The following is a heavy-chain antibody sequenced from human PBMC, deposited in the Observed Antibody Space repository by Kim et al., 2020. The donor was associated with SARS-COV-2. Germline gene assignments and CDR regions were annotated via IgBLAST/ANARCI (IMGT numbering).Heavy chain of an antibody. Sequence: SETLSLTCAVYGGSFSGYYWSWIRQPPGKGLEWIGEINHSGSTNYNPSLKSRVTISVDTSKNQFSLKLSSVTAADTAVYYCARLIVGISSSWKKKPVVCLDLWGRGTLVTVSS. CDR2: INHSGST. D-gene: IGHD6-13*01. CDR3: ARLIVGISSSWKKKPVVCLDL. CDR1: GGSFSGYY. V-gene: IGHV4-34*01. J-gene: IGHJ2*01.